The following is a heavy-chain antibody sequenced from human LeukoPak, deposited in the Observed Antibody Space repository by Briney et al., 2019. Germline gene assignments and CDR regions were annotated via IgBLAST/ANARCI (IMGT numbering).Heavy chain of an antibody. D-gene: IGHD2-2*01. CDR2: IYSGGST. J-gene: IGHJ3*02. V-gene: IGHV3-53*01. Sequence: PGGSLRLSCAASEFTFSSYTMNWVRQAPGKGLEWVSVIYSGGSTYYADSVKGRFTISRDNSKNTLYLQMNSLRAEDTAVYYCARYVRSVVPAAIAPLNAFDIWGQGTMVTVSS. CDR3: ARYVRSVVPAAIAPLNAFDI. CDR1: EFTFSSYT.